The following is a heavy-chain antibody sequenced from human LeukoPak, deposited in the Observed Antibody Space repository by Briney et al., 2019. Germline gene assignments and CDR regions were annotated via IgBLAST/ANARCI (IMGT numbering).Heavy chain of an antibody. CDR1: GFTFNVFW. CDR2: ISYDGSNK. V-gene: IGHV3-30*18. Sequence: PGGSLRLSCAASGFTFNVFWLTWVRQAPGKGLEWVAVISYDGSNKYYSDSVKGRFTISRDNSKNTLYLQMNSLRAEDTAVYYCAKDRDSYGYYPYYFDYWGQGTLVTVSS. D-gene: IGHD3-22*01. J-gene: IGHJ4*02. CDR3: AKDRDSYGYYPYYFDY.